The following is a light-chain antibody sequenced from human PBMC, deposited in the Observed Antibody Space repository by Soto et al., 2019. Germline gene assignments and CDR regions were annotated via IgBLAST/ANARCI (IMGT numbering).Light chain of an antibody. CDR1: QSVSSSY. Sequence: EIVLTPSPGTLSLSPGESATLSCRASQSVSSSYLAWYQQKPGQSPRLLIYGASSRATGIPDRFSGSGSGTDFTLTISRLEPEDFAVYYCQQYGSSPPMYTFGQGTKVDIK. J-gene: IGKJ2*01. CDR3: QQYGSSPPMYT. CDR2: GAS. V-gene: IGKV3-20*01.